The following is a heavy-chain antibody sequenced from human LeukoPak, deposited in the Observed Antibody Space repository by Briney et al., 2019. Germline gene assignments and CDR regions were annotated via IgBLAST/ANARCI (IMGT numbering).Heavy chain of an antibody. V-gene: IGHV1-46*01. CDR2: INPSGGST. CDR3: AREAPTTVTTGYYYCYYMDV. D-gene: IGHD4-11*01. J-gene: IGHJ6*03. CDR1: GYTFTSYY. Sequence: ASVKVSCKASGYTFTSYYMHWVRQAPGQGLEWMGIINPSGGSTSYAQKFQGRVTMTRDMSTSTVYMELSSLRSEDTAVYYCAREAPTTVTTGYYYCYYMDVWGKGTTVTVSS.